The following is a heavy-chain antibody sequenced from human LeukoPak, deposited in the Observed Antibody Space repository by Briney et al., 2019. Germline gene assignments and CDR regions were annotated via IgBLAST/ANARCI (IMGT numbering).Heavy chain of an antibody. V-gene: IGHV3-53*01. D-gene: IGHD6-13*01. CDR3: ARRFAEAAGGYYFDY. CDR2: IYSGGST. CDR1: GFTVSSNY. J-gene: IGHJ4*02. Sequence: GGSLRLSCAASGFTVSSNYMSWVRQAPGKGLEWVSVIYSGGSTYYADSVKGRFTISRDNSKNTLYLQMNSLRAEDTAVYYCARRFAEAAGGYYFDYWGQGTLVTVSS.